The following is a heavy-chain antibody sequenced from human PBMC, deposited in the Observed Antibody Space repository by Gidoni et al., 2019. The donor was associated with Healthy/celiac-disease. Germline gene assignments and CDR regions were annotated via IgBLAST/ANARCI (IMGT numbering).Heavy chain of an antibody. Sequence: QLQLQESGPGLVKPSETLSLTCTVSGGSISSSSYYWGWIRQPPVKGLEWIGSIYYSGSTYYNPSLKSRVTISVDTSKNQFSLKLSSVTAADTAVYSCATRRDSSGWVGAFDIWGQGTMVTVSS. CDR3: ATRRDSSGWVGAFDI. CDR1: GGSISSSSYY. CDR2: IYYSGST. V-gene: IGHV4-39*01. J-gene: IGHJ3*02. D-gene: IGHD6-19*01.